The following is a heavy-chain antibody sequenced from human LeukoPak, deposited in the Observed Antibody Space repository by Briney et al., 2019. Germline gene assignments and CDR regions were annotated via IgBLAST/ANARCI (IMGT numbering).Heavy chain of an antibody. CDR2: ISGSGGST. CDR3: AKEYSAAADPYYYYGMDV. D-gene: IGHD6-13*01. V-gene: IGHV3-23*01. Sequence: PGGSLRLSCAASGFTFSSYAMSWVRQAPGRGLEWVSAISGSGGSTYYADSVKGRFTISRDNSKNTLYLQMNSLGAEDTAVYYCAKEYSAAADPYYYYGMDVWGQGTTVTVSS. J-gene: IGHJ6*02. CDR1: GFTFSSYA.